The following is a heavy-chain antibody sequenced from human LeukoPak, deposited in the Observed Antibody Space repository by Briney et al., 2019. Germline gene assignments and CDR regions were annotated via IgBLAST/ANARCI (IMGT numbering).Heavy chain of an antibody. J-gene: IGHJ5*02. V-gene: IGHV1-69*13. CDR2: IIPIFGTA. D-gene: IGHD3-10*01. CDR1: GGTFSSYA. CDR3: ARYGSGSFKNYWFDP. Sequence: SVTVSCKASGGTFSSYAISWVRQAPGQGLEWMGGIIPIFGTANYAQKFQGRVTITADESTSTAYMELSSLRSEDTAVYYCARYGSGSFKNYWFDPWGQGTLVTVSS.